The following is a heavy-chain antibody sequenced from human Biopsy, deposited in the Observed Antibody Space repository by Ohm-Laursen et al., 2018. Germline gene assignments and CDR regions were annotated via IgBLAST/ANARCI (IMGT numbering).Heavy chain of an antibody. CDR3: AREGELVADEYFDY. J-gene: IGHJ4*02. CDR1: GFTFNSYS. D-gene: IGHD6-13*01. Sequence: SLRLSCAASGFTFNSYSMNWVRQAPGKGLEWISYISETSSHIYDADSVKGRFTVARDNAKNSLYLQMDRLRAEDTAVYYCAREGELVADEYFDYWGQGILVTVSS. CDR2: ISETSSHI. V-gene: IGHV3-21*01.